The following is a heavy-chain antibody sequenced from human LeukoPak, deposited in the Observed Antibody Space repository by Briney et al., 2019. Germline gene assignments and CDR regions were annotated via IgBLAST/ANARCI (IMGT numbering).Heavy chain of an antibody. V-gene: IGHV3-33*01. J-gene: IGHJ6*02. CDR3: ARGRYCSSTSCYFVPYYYDGMDV. CDR1: RFTFSSYG. Sequence: GGSLRLSCAASRFTFSSYGMHWVRQAPGKGLEWVAVIWYDGSNKYYADTVKGRFTISRDNSKNTLYLQMNSLRAEDTAVYYCARGRYCSSTSCYFVPYYYDGMDVWGQGTTVTVSS. CDR2: IWYDGSNK. D-gene: IGHD2-2*01.